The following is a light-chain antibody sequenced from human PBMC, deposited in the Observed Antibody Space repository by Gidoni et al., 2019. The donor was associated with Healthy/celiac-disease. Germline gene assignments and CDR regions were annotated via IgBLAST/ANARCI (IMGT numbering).Light chain of an antibody. J-gene: IGKJ1*01. CDR1: QSVLYSSNNKNY. CDR2: WAS. CDR3: QQYYSTPPRT. Sequence: DIVMTQSPDSLAVSLGERATINCKSSQSVLYSSNNKNYLAWYQQKPGQPPKLLMYWASTRESGVPDRFSGSGSGTDFTLTISSLQAEDVAVYYCQQYYSTPPRTFGQGTKVEIK. V-gene: IGKV4-1*01.